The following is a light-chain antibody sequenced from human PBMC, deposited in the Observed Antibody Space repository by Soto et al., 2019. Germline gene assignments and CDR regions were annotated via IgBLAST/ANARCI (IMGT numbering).Light chain of an antibody. J-gene: IGKJ2*01. CDR3: QQYKNLYT. CDR1: QTISGW. V-gene: IGKV1-5*01. CDR2: DAS. Sequence: DIQMTQSPSTLSASVGDRVTLTCRASQTISGWLAWYHQKPGRAPKLLIYDASSLESGVPSRFSGGESGTEYTLTISGLQPDDIGIYYCQQYKNLYTFGQGTKLEIK.